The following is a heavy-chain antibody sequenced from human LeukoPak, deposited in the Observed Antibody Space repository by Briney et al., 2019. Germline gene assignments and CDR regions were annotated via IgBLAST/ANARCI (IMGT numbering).Heavy chain of an antibody. CDR1: GYTFTGYY. J-gene: IGHJ4*02. Sequence: ASVKVSCKASGYTFTGYYMHWVRQAPGQGLEWMGWINPNSGGTNYAQKFQGRVTMTRDTSISTAYMELSRLRSDDTAVYYCAREGGYSYGYPLGRRTDFDYWGQGTLVTVSS. D-gene: IGHD5-18*01. V-gene: IGHV1-2*02. CDR3: AREGGYSYGYPLGRRTDFDY. CDR2: INPNSGGT.